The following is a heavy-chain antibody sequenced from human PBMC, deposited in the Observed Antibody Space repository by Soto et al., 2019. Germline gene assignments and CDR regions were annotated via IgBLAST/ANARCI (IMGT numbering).Heavy chain of an antibody. Sequence: SETLSLTCTVSGGSISSYYWNWIRQPPGKGLEWIGYIYYSGSTKYNPSLKSRATISVXXXXXXFXLXLSXXTAADTAVYYCARDRLANWFDPWGQGTLVTVSS. CDR2: IYYSGST. J-gene: IGHJ5*02. CDR1: GGSISSYY. D-gene: IGHD3-9*01. CDR3: ARDRLANWFDP. V-gene: IGHV4-59*01.